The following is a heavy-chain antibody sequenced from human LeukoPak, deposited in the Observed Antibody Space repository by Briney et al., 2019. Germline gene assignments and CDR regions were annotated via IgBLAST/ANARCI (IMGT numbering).Heavy chain of an antibody. CDR2: IYTSGST. V-gene: IGHV4-4*07. D-gene: IGHD3-22*01. J-gene: IGHJ4*02. Sequence: SETLSLTCTVSGGSISSYYWSWIRQPAGKGLEWIGRIYTSGSTNYNPSLKSRVTMSVDTSKNQFSLKLSSVTAADTAVYYCARGGDSSGYYYVLDYWGQGTLVTVSS. CDR3: ARGGDSSGYYYVLDY. CDR1: GGSISSYY.